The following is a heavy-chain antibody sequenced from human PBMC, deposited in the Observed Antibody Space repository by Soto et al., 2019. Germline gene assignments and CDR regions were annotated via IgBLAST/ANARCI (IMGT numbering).Heavy chain of an antibody. D-gene: IGHD2-8*01. CDR3: AREKKGYFTNGVCYPLGGMDV. V-gene: IGHV4-61*01. CDR1: GGSVSSGSYY. CDR2: IYYSGST. Sequence: LSLTCTVSGGSVSSGSYYWSWIRQPPGKGLEWIGYIYYSGSTNYNPSLKSRVTISVDTSKNQFSLKLSSVTAADTAVYYCAREKKGYFTNGVCYPLGGMDVWGQGTSVTVFS. J-gene: IGHJ6*02.